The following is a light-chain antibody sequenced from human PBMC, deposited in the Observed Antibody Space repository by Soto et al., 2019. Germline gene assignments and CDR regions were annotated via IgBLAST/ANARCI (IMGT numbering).Light chain of an antibody. CDR3: SSLTTSFTYV. V-gene: IGLV2-14*01. CDR1: SSDVGAYNY. CDR2: EVS. J-gene: IGLJ1*01. Sequence: QSVLTQPASVSGSPGQLVAISCTGTSSDVGAYNYVSWYQQHPGKAPKLLLSEVSNRPSGVSDRFSGSKSGNTASLTISGLQAEDEADYYCSSLTTSFTYVFGTGTKLTVL.